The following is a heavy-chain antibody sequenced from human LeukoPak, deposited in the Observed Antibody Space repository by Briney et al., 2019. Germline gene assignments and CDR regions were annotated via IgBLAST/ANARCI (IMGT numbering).Heavy chain of an antibody. V-gene: IGHV3-23*01. CDR2: ISGSGGST. CDR1: GFTFSSYA. Sequence: PGGSLRLSCAASGFTFSSYAMSWVRQAPGKGLEWVSAISGSGGSTYYADSVKGRFTISRDNSKNTLYLQMNSLRAEDTAVYYCAKDLWDGYNPGPDAFDIWGQGTMVTVSS. J-gene: IGHJ3*02. D-gene: IGHD5-24*01. CDR3: AKDLWDGYNPGPDAFDI.